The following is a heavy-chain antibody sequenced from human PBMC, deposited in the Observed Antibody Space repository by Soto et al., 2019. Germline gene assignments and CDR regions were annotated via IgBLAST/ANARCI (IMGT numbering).Heavy chain of an antibody. Sequence: SLRLSCAASGFTFSSYGMHWVRQAPGKGLEWVAVIWYDGSNKYYADSVKGRFTISRDNSKNTLYLQMNSLRAEDTAVYYCARDSHGSGSYFPYYFDYWGQGTLVTVSS. CDR2: IWYDGSNK. V-gene: IGHV3-33*01. J-gene: IGHJ4*02. D-gene: IGHD3-10*01. CDR1: GFTFSSYG. CDR3: ARDSHGSGSYFPYYFDY.